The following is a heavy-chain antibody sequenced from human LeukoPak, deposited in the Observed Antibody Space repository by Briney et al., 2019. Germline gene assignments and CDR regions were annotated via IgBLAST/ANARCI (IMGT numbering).Heavy chain of an antibody. D-gene: IGHD2-2*01. CDR1: GGSISSYY. Sequence: SETLSLTCTVSGGSISSYYWSWIRQPAGKGLEWIGHIYTSGSTNYNPSLKSRVTMSVDTSKNQFSLRLSSVTAADTAVYYCARDLDCSSTSCSDYWGQGTLVTVSS. J-gene: IGHJ4*02. CDR2: IYTSGST. CDR3: ARDLDCSSTSCSDY. V-gene: IGHV4-4*07.